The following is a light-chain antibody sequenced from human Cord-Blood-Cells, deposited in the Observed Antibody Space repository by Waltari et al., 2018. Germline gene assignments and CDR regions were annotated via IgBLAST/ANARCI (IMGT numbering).Light chain of an antibody. CDR1: PSISSW. CDR2: KAS. V-gene: IGKV1-5*03. Sequence: DIQMTQSPSTLSASVGDRVTITCRASPSISSWLAWYQQKPGNAPKLRIYKASSLESGVPSRFSGSGSGTEFTLTSSSLQPDDFATYYCQQYNSYSCTFGQGTKLEIK. J-gene: IGKJ2*02. CDR3: QQYNSYSCT.